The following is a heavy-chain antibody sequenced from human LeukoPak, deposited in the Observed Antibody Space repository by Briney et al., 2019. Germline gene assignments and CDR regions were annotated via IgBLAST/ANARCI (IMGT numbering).Heavy chain of an antibody. CDR1: GFTFSSYS. CDR3: ARDPRRSTSCYFDY. V-gene: IGHV3-21*01. J-gene: IGHJ4*02. D-gene: IGHD2-2*01. CDR2: ISSSSSYI. Sequence: GGSLRLSCAASGFTFSSYSMNWVRQAPGKGLEWVSSISSSSSYIYYADSVKGRFTISRDNAKNSLYLQMNSLRAEDTAVYYCARDPRRSTSCYFDYWGQGTLVTVSS.